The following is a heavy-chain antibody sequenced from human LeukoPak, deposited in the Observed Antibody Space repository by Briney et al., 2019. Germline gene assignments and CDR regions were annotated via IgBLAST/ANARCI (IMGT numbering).Heavy chain of an antibody. J-gene: IGHJ3*02. V-gene: IGHV1-2*02. CDR3: AVWATNNAFDI. CDR1: GYTFTTYD. D-gene: IGHD5-12*01. CDR2: INPNSGGT. Sequence: ASVKVSCKASGYTFTTYDINWVRQATGQGLEWMGWINPNSGGTNYAQKFQGRVTMTRDTSISTAYMELSRLRSDDTAVYYCAVWATNNAFDIWGQGTMVTVSS.